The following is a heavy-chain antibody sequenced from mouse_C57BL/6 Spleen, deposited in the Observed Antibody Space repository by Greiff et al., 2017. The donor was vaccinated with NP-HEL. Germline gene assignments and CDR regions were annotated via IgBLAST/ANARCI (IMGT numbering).Heavy chain of an antibody. D-gene: IGHD1-1*01. Sequence: EVQLQESGPELVKPGASVKISCKASGYSFTGYYMNWVKQSPEKSLEWIGEINPSTGGTTYNQKFKAKATLTVDKSSSTAYMQLKSLTSEDSAVYYCARYIITTVDWYFDVWGTGTTVTVSS. J-gene: IGHJ1*03. CDR2: INPSTGGT. CDR1: GYSFTGYY. CDR3: ARYIITTVDWYFDV. V-gene: IGHV1-42*01.